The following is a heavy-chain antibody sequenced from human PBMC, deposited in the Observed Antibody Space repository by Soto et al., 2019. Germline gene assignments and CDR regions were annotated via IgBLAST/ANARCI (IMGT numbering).Heavy chain of an antibody. J-gene: IGHJ3*02. D-gene: IGHD2-2*01. V-gene: IGHV3-23*01. CDR2: ISGSGGST. CDR1: GVTFSSYA. Sequence: GGSLRLSCAASGVTFSSYAMSWVRQAPGKGLEWVSAISGSGGSTYYADSVKGRFTISRDNSKNTLYLQMNSLRAEDTAVYYCAKGAIIVVVPAASFAFDIWGQGTMVTVSS. CDR3: AKGAIIVVVPAASFAFDI.